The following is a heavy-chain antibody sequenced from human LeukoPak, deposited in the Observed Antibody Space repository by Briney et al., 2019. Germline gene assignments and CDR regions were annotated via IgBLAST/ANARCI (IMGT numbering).Heavy chain of an antibody. V-gene: IGHV3-23*01. D-gene: IGHD4-17*01. CDR2: ISGSGGST. J-gene: IGHJ6*03. CDR3: ATGSGTTVTDIYYYYYMDV. CDR1: GFTFSSYA. Sequence: GGSLRLSCAASGFTFSSYAMSWVRQAPGKGLEWVSAISGSGGSTYYADSVKGRFTISRDNSKNTLYLQMNSLRAEDTAVYYCATGSGTTVTDIYYYYYMDVWGKGTTVTVSS.